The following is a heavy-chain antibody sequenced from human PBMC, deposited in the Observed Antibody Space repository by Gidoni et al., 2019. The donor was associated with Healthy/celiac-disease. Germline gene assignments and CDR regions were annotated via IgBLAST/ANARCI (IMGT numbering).Heavy chain of an antibody. D-gene: IGHD6-25*01. CDR1: GFTFSSYS. J-gene: IGHJ3*02. CDR3: ASRRRPGAFDI. V-gene: IGHV3-21*01. Sequence: EVQLVESGGGLVKPGGSLRLSCAASGFTFSSYSMNWVRQAPGKGLDWVSSISSSSSYIYYADSVKGRFTISRDNAKNSLYLQMNSLRAEDTAVYYCASRRRPGAFDIWGQGTMVTVSS. CDR2: ISSSSSYI.